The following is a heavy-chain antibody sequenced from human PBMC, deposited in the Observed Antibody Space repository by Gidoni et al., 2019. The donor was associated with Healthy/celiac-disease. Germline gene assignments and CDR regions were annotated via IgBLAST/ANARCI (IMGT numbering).Heavy chain of an antibody. CDR1: GFSRSTRQEG. J-gene: IGHJ2*01. Sequence: QITWKESGPTLVKPTQTLTLTCTFSGFSRSTRQEGVGWLRQPPGKAPEWLALIYWDDDKRYNSFLKRRLTITKDTSSNQVVLTMTIVDPLDTATYYCAHRRGTVFQGRSYWYFDLWGRGILVTVSS. CDR3: AHRRGTVFQGRSYWYFDL. V-gene: IGHV2-5*02. CDR2: IYWDDDK.